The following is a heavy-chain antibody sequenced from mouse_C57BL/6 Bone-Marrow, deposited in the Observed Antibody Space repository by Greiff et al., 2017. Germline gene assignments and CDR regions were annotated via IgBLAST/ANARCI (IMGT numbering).Heavy chain of an antibody. CDR3: TGAAPFAY. Sequence: EVKVEESGGGLVQPGGSMKLSCVASGFTFSNYWMNWVRQSPEKGLEWVAQIRLKSDNYATHYAESVKGRFTISRDDSKSSVYLQMNNLRAEDTGIYYCTGAAPFAYWGQGTLVTVSA. J-gene: IGHJ3*01. CDR2: IRLKSDNYAT. V-gene: IGHV6-3*01. CDR1: GFTFSNYW.